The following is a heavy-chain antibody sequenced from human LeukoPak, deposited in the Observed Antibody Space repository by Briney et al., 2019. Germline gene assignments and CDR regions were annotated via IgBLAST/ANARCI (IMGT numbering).Heavy chain of an antibody. Sequence: ASVKVSCKASGYTFTSYDINWVRQATGQGLEWMGWMNPNSGNTGYAQKFQGRVTITRNTSISTAYIELSSLRSEDTAVYYCARRVYAWGYYFDYWGQGTLVTVSS. CDR3: ARRVYAWGYYFDY. CDR2: MNPNSGNT. V-gene: IGHV1-8*03. CDR1: GYTFTSYD. J-gene: IGHJ4*02. D-gene: IGHD2-8*01.